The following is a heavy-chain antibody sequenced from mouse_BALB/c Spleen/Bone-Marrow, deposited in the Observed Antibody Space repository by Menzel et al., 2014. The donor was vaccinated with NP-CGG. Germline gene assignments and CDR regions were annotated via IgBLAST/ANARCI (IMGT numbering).Heavy chain of an antibody. Sequence: VQLQQSGAELVKPGAPVKLSCKASGYTFTTYWMNWVKQRPGRGLEWIGKIDPSDSESHYSQKSKDKATLTVDKSSSTAYIQLSSLTSEDSAVYFCARSYGNYDAMDFWGQGTSVTVSS. CDR2: IDPSDSES. J-gene: IGHJ4*01. V-gene: IGHV1-69*02. CDR3: ARSYGNYDAMDF. D-gene: IGHD2-10*02. CDR1: GYTFTTYW.